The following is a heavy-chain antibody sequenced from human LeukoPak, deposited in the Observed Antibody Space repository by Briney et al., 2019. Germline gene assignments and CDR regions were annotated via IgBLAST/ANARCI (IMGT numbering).Heavy chain of an antibody. Sequence: SVKVSRKASGFIFSSSAVQWVRQARGQRLEWIGWIVVGSGNTNYAQNFQERVTITRDMSTSTAYMELSSLRSEDTAVYYCVADCYGDCIDWGQETLVTVSS. CDR3: VADCYGDCID. CDR1: GFIFSSSA. V-gene: IGHV1-58*01. J-gene: IGHJ4*02. D-gene: IGHD4-17*01. CDR2: IVVGSGNT.